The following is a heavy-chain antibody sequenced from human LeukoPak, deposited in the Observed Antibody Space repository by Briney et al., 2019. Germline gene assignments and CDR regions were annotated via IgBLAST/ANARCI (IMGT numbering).Heavy chain of an antibody. Sequence: GGSLRLSCAASGFTLSSYWMSWVRQAPGKGLEWVANIKQDGSEKYYVDSVKGRFTISRDNAKSSLYLQMNSLRAEDTAVYYCARLGARQVLDYWGQGTLVTVSS. CDR2: IKQDGSEK. J-gene: IGHJ4*02. CDR1: GFTLSSYW. V-gene: IGHV3-7*03. D-gene: IGHD4-17*01. CDR3: ARLGARQVLDY.